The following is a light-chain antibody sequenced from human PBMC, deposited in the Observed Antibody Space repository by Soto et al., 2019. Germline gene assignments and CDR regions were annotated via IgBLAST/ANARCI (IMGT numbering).Light chain of an antibody. CDR3: CSFAGGNTFA. CDR2: DVT. J-gene: IGLJ1*01. V-gene: IGLV2-11*01. Sequence: QSALTQPRSVSGSPGQSVTISCTGNSSDVGGYNYVSWYQQHPGKAPKLMIYDVTKRPSGVPDRFSGSKSGTTASLTISGLQAEDEADYYCCSFAGGNTFAFGTGTKVTVL. CDR1: SSDVGGYNY.